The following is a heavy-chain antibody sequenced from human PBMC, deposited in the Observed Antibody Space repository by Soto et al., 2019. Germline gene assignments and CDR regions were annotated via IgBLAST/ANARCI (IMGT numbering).Heavy chain of an antibody. V-gene: IGHV1-8*01. CDR3: ARERTYFGDY. CDR2: MNPNSGNT. D-gene: IGHD3-9*01. J-gene: IGHJ4*02. Sequence: QVQLVQSGAEVTQPGASVKVSCKASGYTFTSYDINWVRQATGQGLEWMGWMNPNSGNTGYAQKFQVRVTMTRNTSIITAYMELSSLRSEDTAVYYCARERTYFGDYWGQGTLVTVSS. CDR1: GYTFTSYD.